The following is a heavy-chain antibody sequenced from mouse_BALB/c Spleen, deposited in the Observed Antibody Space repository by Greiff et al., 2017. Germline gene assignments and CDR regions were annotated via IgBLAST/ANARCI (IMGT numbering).Heavy chain of an antibody. D-gene: IGHD2-4*01. CDR1: GDSITSGY. J-gene: IGHJ4*01. CDR3: AGYTMITFYAMDY. CDR2: ISYSGST. Sequence: EVQLQQSGPSLVKPSQTLSLTCSVTGDSITSGYWNWIRKFPGNKLEYMGYISYSGSTYYNPSLKSRISITRDTSKNQYYLQLNSVTTEDTATYYCAGYTMITFYAMDYWGQGTSVTVSS. V-gene: IGHV3-8*02.